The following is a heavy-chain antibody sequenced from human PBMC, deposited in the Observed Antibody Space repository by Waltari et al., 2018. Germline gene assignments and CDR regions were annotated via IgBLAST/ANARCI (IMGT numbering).Heavy chain of an antibody. CDR1: GGSISSYY. J-gene: IGHJ4*02. CDR2: IYTSGST. CDR3: AGERWLQSSALFDY. D-gene: IGHD5-12*01. V-gene: IGHV4-4*07. Sequence: QVQLQESGPGLVKPSETLSLTCTVSGGSISSYYWSWLRQPAGKGLEWNVRIYTSGSTNYNPSLKRRVTMSVDTSKNQFSLKLSSVTAADTAVYYCAGERWLQSSALFDYWGQGTLVTVSS.